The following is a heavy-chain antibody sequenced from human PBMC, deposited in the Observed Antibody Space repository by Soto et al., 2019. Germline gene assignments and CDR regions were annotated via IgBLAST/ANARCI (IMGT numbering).Heavy chain of an antibody. CDR1: GGSISSYY. V-gene: IGHV4-59*01. CDR3: ARRHSGGSRRAQYYYYSTHV. D-gene: IGHD6-25*01. CDR2: IYYSGST. Sequence: SETLSLTCTVSGGSISSYYWSWIRQPPGKGLEWIGYIYYSGSTNYNPSLKSRVTISVDTSKNQFSLKLSSVTAADTAVYYCARRHSGGSRRAQYYYYSTHVWGTGITVTVSS. J-gene: IGHJ6*03.